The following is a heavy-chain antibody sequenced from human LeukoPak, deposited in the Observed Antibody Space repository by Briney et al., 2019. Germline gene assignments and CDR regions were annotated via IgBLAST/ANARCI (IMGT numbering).Heavy chain of an antibody. CDR1: GFTFSSYA. V-gene: IGHV3-23*01. CDR3: AKDSRLRRFGELAPTAS. CDR2: ISGSGGST. J-gene: IGHJ4*02. D-gene: IGHD3-10*01. Sequence: GGSLRLSCAASGFTFSSYAMSWVRQAPGKGLEWVSAISGSGGSTYYADSVKGRFTISRDNSKNTLYLQMNSLRAEDTAVYYCAKDSRLRRFGELAPTASWGQGTLVTVSS.